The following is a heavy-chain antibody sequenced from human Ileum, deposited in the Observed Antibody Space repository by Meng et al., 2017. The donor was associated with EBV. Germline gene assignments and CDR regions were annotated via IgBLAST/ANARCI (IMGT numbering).Heavy chain of an antibody. D-gene: IGHD6-19*01. Sequence: QVPLKESGPELLKPSGPLSLPCAVPGGSISSSNGWSWVRQPPGKGLEWIGEIYHSGSTNYNPSLKSRVTISVDKSKNQFSLNLSSVTAADTAVYYCARVGQWLPIDYWGQGTLVTASS. V-gene: IGHV4-4*02. CDR1: GGSISSSNG. CDR2: IYHSGST. CDR3: ARVGQWLPIDY. J-gene: IGHJ4*02.